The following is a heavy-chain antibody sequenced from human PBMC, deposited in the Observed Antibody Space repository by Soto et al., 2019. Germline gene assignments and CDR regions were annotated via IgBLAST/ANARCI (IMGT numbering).Heavy chain of an antibody. D-gene: IGHD3-22*01. CDR2: IYSSGST. CDR3: ARDRGSDYDDSSGHYHY. V-gene: IGHV4-30-4*01. Sequence: SETLSLTCTVSGGSIRGGDFYWTWIRQPPGKGLEWIGYIYSSGSTSYNPSVKSRVTISRDTSKNQFSLKLSSVTAADTAVYYCARDRGSDYDDSSGHYHYWGQGTLVTVSS. J-gene: IGHJ4*02. CDR1: GGSIRGGDFY.